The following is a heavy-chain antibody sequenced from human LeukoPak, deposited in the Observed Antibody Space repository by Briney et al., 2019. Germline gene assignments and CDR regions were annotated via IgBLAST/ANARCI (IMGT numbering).Heavy chain of an antibody. CDR3: ARGLYDSSGYDSFDY. CDR2: INVGNGNT. CDR1: GYTFTSYA. Sequence: VKVSCKASGYTFTSYAMHWVRQAPGQRLEWMGWINVGNGNTKYSQKFQGRVTITRDTSASTAYMELSSLRSEDTAVYYCARGLYDSSGYDSFDYWGQGTLVTVSS. V-gene: IGHV1-3*01. J-gene: IGHJ4*02. D-gene: IGHD3-22*01.